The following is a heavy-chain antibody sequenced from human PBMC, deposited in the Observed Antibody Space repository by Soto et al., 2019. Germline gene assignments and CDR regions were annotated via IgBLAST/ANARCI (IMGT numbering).Heavy chain of an antibody. J-gene: IGHJ4*02. V-gene: IGHV3-13*04. CDR2: IGTAGDT. CDR1: GFTFSSYD. CDR3: ARAIGPTLFDY. Sequence: VRLSCSASGFTFSSYDMHWVRQGPGKGLEWVSAIGTAGDTNYAGSVKGRFTISRENAKNSLYLQMNSLRAGDTAIYFCARAIGPTLFDYWGQGTLVTVSS. D-gene: IGHD3-22*01.